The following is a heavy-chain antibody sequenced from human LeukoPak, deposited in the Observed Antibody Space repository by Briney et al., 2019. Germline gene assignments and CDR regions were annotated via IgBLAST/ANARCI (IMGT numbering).Heavy chain of an antibody. J-gene: IGHJ6*02. Sequence: SETLSLTCTVSGGSISSGGYYWSWIRQHPGKGLGWIWYIYYSGSTYYNPSLKSRVTISVDTSKTQFSLKLSSVTAADTAVYYCARDTPASSDWLFPSYYYYYGMDVWGQGTTVTVSS. CDR3: ARDTPASSDWLFPSYYYYYGMDV. V-gene: IGHV4-31*03. CDR1: GGSISSGGYY. CDR2: IYYSGST. D-gene: IGHD3-9*01.